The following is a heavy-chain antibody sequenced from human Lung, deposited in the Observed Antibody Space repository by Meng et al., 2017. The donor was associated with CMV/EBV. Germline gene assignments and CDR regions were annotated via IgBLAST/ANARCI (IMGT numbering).Heavy chain of an antibody. V-gene: IGHV5-51*01. CDR1: FTSYG. Sequence: FTSYGIGWVRQMPGKGLEWMGIIYPGDSDTRYSPSFQGQVTISADKSISTAYLQWSSLKASDTAMYYCARRSTYYYDSSGYPFFADWGQGTLVTVSS. CDR2: IYPGDSDT. D-gene: IGHD3-22*01. J-gene: IGHJ4*02. CDR3: ARRSTYYYDSSGYPFFAD.